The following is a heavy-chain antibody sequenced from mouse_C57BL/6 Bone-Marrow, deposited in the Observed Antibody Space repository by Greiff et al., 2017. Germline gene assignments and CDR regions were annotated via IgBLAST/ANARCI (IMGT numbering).Heavy chain of an antibody. Sequence: EVQLQESGPGLVKPSPSLSLTCSVTGYSITSGYYWNWIRQFPGNKLEWMGYISYDGSNNYNPSLKNRISITRDTSKNQFFLKLNSVTTVDTATCDSAREIYYGKVDVWGTGTTVTVSS. CDR3: AREIYYGKVDV. CDR2: ISYDGSN. V-gene: IGHV3-6*01. J-gene: IGHJ1*03. CDR1: GYSITSGYY. D-gene: IGHD2-1*01.